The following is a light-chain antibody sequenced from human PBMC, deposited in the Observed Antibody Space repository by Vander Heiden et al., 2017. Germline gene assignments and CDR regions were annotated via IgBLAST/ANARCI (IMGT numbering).Light chain of an antibody. CDR1: SSNIGAGYD. CDR3: QSYDSSLSGWV. Sequence: QSVLTPPTAVSGAPGQSVTISCTGSSSNIGAGYDVHWYQQLPETAPKLLIYVNSNRPSGVPDRFSGSKSGTSASLAITGLQAEDEADYYCQSYDSSLSGWVFGGGTKLTGL. CDR2: VNS. J-gene: IGLJ3*02. V-gene: IGLV1-40*01.